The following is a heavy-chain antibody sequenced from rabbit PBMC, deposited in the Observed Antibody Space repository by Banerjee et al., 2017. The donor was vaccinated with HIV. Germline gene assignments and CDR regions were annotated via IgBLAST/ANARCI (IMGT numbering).Heavy chain of an antibody. J-gene: IGHJ4*01. CDR1: GFDFSSNA. CDR2: IYNGDGST. CDR3: ARGWTGSNYSGL. Sequence: QQQLVESGGGLVQPEGSLTLTCKASGFDFSSNAMCWVRQAPGKRPEWIACIYNGDGSTYYASWAKGRFTISKTSSTTVTLQIPSLTAADTATYFCARGWTGSNYSGLWGQGTLVTVS. D-gene: IGHD8-1*01. V-gene: IGHV1S47*01.